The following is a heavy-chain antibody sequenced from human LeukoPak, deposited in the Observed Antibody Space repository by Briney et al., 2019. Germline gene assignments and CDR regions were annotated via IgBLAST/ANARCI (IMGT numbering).Heavy chain of an antibody. CDR1: GYTFTSYY. V-gene: IGHV1-46*01. J-gene: IGHJ3*02. CDR2: INPSGGST. Sequence: ASVKVSCKASGYTFTSYYMHWVRQAPGQGLEWMGIINPSGGSTSYAQKFQGRVTMTRDMSTSTVCMELSSLRSEDTAVYYCARVVMGYDFWSGYHPDAFDIWGQGTMVTVSS. D-gene: IGHD3-3*01. CDR3: ARVVMGYDFWSGYHPDAFDI.